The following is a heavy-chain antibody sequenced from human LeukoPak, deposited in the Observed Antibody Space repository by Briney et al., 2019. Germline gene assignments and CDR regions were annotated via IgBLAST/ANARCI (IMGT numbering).Heavy chain of an antibody. D-gene: IGHD5-18*01. J-gene: IGHJ4*02. CDR1: GGSFSGYY. CDR2: INHSGST. CDR3: ARDLTRGYTH. Sequence: SETLSLTCAVYGGSFSGYYWSWIRQPLGKGLEWIGEINHSGSTNYNPSLKSRVTISVDTSKNQFSLKLSSVTAADTAVYYCARDLTRGYTHWGQGTLVTVSS. V-gene: IGHV4-34*01.